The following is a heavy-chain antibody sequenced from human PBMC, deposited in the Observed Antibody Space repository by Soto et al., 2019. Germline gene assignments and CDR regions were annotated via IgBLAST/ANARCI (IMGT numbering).Heavy chain of an antibody. CDR3: ARPYRVLSYNYGLDV. CDR2: INHSGST. D-gene: IGHD3-10*01. J-gene: IGHJ6*02. V-gene: IGHV4-34*01. Sequence: PSETLSLTCGFYGESFTGYYWSWIRQPPGKGLEWIGEINHSGSTKYNPSLKSRVTISIDTSNNQFSLKLSSVTAADTAVYYCARPYRVLSYNYGLDVWGQGTTVTVSS. CDR1: GESFTGYY.